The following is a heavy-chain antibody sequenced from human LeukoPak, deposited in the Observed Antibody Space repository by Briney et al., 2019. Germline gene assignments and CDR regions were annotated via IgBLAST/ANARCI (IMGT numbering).Heavy chain of an antibody. CDR2: TLYSGST. D-gene: IGHD6-19*01. Sequence: SETLSLTCTVSGGSISGTTFYWGWIRQPPGKGLEWIGSTLYSGSTYYNPSLKSRVTISVDTSKNHVSLTLGSVTGEDTAVYYCARSNSVAGTIWGQGTLVTVSS. V-gene: IGHV4-39*02. J-gene: IGHJ4*02. CDR3: ARSNSVAGTI. CDR1: GGSISGTTFY.